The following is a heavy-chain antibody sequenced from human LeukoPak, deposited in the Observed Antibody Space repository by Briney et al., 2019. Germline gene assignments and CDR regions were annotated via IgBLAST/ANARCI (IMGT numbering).Heavy chain of an antibody. J-gene: IGHJ4*02. D-gene: IGHD3-3*01. CDR1: GGTFSSYV. CDR2: IIPILGIA. V-gene: IGHV1-69*04. Sequence: ASVKVSRKASGGTFSSYVISWVRQAPGQGLEWMGRIIPILGIANYAQKFQGRVTITADKSTSTAYMELSSLRSGDTAVYYCARAVHGGFLYYFDSWGQGTLVTVSS. CDR3: ARAVHGGFLYYFDS.